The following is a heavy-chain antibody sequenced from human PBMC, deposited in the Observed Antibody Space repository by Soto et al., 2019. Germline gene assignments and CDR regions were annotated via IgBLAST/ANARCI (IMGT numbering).Heavy chain of an antibody. CDR3: ARQPYDILTGSAAFDI. D-gene: IGHD3-9*01. J-gene: IGHJ3*02. Sequence: QVQLQESGPGLVKPSQTLSLTCTVSGCSINSGGYYWSWIRQHPGKGLEWIGYIYYSGSTYYNPSLKSRITISVYTSTNQSSLKLNSVTAADTAVYYCARQPYDILTGSAAFDIWGQGTMVTVSS. V-gene: IGHV4-31*03. CDR2: IYYSGST. CDR1: GCSINSGGYY.